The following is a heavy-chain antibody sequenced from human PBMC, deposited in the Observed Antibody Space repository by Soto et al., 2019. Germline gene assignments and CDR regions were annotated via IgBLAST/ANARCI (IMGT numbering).Heavy chain of an antibody. J-gene: IGHJ5*02. D-gene: IGHD4-17*01. CDR3: PSHAPDSGDHNWFAP. CDR2: INSDVSST. Sequence: ALRLSCAASGFTFSSYWMHWVRQGPVKGRVWVSRINSDVSSTSYADSVKGRFTISRYNSKNTLYLQINSLIAEATAVSYRPSHAPDSGDHNWFAPWAQGTLLPLSS. CDR1: GFTFSSYW. V-gene: IGHV3-74*01.